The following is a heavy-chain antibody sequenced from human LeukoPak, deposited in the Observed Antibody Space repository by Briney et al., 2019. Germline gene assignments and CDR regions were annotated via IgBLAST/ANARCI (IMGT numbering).Heavy chain of an antibody. CDR3: ATDGRSSGWYGFDY. CDR2: ITSPVGRI. J-gene: IGHJ4*02. V-gene: IGHV3-21*01. D-gene: IGHD6-19*01. Sequence: PGGSLRLSCAASGFTFSTYSMNWVRQAPGKGLDWVSSITSPVGRIYYADSLKGRITISRDNARSTLYLQMNSLRAEDTAVYYCATDGRSSGWYGFDYWGQGILVTVSS. CDR1: GFTFSTYS.